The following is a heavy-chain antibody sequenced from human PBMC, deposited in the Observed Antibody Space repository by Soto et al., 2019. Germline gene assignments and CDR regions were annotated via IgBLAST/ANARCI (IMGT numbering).Heavy chain of an antibody. Sequence: GGSLRLSCAASGFTFSSYAMSWVRQAPGKGLEWVSAISGSGGSTYYADSVKGRFTISRDKSKNTLFLQMNSLRAEDTAVYYCAKDVLGYYYDSSGYYSPTQLYDYWGQGTLVTVSS. CDR3: AKDVLGYYYDSSGYYSPTQLYDY. J-gene: IGHJ4*02. D-gene: IGHD3-22*01. CDR2: ISGSGGST. CDR1: GFTFSSYA. V-gene: IGHV3-23*01.